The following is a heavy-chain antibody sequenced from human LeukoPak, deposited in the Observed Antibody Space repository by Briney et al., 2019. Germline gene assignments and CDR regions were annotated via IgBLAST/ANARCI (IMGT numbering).Heavy chain of an antibody. CDR2: IFQSGST. Sequence: SQTLSLTCAVSGGSISSGDYSWSWIRQPPGKGLEWIGYIFQSGSTYYNPSLKSRVTISVDRSKNQFYLKLSSVTAADTAVYYCARVGSDWNDVRYNWFDPWGQGTLVTVSS. CDR3: ARVGSDWNDVRYNWFDP. CDR1: GGSISSGDYS. V-gene: IGHV4-30-2*01. J-gene: IGHJ5*02. D-gene: IGHD1-1*01.